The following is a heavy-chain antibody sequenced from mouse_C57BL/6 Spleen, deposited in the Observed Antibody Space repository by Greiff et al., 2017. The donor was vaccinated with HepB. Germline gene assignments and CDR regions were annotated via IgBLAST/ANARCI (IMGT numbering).Heavy chain of an antibody. Sequence: VQLQQPGAELVKPGASVKLSCKASGYTLTSYWMPWVKQRPGQGLEWIGEIDPSDSYTNYNQKFKGKATLTVDTSSSTAYMQLSSLTSEDSAVYYCARDGSSYHWYFDVWGTGTTVTVSS. D-gene: IGHD1-1*01. V-gene: IGHV1-50*01. J-gene: IGHJ1*03. CDR2: IDPSDSYT. CDR3: ARDGSSYHWYFDV. CDR1: GYTLTSYW.